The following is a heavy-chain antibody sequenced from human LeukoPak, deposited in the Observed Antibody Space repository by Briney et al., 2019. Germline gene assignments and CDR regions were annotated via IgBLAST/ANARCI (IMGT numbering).Heavy chain of an antibody. D-gene: IGHD3-10*01. J-gene: IGHJ6*03. CDR2: MNPNSGNT. Sequence: GASVKVSCKASGYTFTSYGISWVRQAPGQGLEWMGWMNPNSGNTGYAQKFQGRVTITRNTSISTAYMELSSLRSEDTAVYYCARERGFGSGSYYTDYMDVWGKGTTVTVSS. CDR1: GYTFTSYG. CDR3: ARERGFGSGSYYTDYMDV. V-gene: IGHV1-8*03.